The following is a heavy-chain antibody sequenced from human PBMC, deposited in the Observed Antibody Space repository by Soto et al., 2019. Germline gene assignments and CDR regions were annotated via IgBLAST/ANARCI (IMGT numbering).Heavy chain of an antibody. D-gene: IGHD3-10*01. J-gene: IGHJ3*01. CDR2: ISDSGIT. CDR3: PRGDGDFSEPDTFDF. CDR1: GDSIIRSF. Sequence: QVQLQESGPGLVKPSETLSLTCVVSGDSIIRSFWGWIRQPPGRGLEWIAYISDSGITFSSPSLKSRLSMSVDTSKNEFSLTLTAMTAADTAIYYCPRGDGDFSEPDTFDFWGQGTLVTVSS. V-gene: IGHV4-59*01.